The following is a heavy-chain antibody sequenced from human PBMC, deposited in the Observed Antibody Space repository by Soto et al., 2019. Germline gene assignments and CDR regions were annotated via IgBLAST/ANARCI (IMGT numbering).Heavy chain of an antibody. CDR3: ARVNSVVVPTYWAGWFDP. V-gene: IGHV4-34*01. Sequence: QVQLQQWGAGLLKPSETLSLTGAVYGGSFSGYYWSWIRQPPGKGLEWIGEINHSGSTNYNPSRKSRVTRAGDTSKNQFSLKLSSVSAADTAVYYWARVNSVVVPTYWAGWFDPWGQGTLVTVSS. CDR1: GGSFSGYY. J-gene: IGHJ5*02. D-gene: IGHD2-2*01. CDR2: INHSGST.